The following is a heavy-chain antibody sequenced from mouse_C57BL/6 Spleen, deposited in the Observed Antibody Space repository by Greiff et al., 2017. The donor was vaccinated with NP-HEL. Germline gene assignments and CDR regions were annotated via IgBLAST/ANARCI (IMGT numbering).Heavy chain of an antibody. CDR2: INPGSGGT. CDR1: GYAFTNYL. CDR3: ARDSSSSYWYFDV. V-gene: IGHV1-54*01. D-gene: IGHD1-1*01. J-gene: IGHJ1*03. Sequence: QVQLKQSGAELVRPGTSVKVSCKASGYAFTNYLIEWVKQRPGQGLEWIGVINPGSGGTNYNEKFKGKATLTADKSSSTAYMQLSSLTSEDSAVYFCARDSSSSYWYFDVWGTGTTVTVSS.